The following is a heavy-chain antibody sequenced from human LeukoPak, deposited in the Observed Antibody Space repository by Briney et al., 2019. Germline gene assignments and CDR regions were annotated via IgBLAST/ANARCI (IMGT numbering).Heavy chain of an antibody. CDR2: ISSSSSYI. J-gene: IGHJ3*02. CDR1: GFTFSSYS. D-gene: IGHD5-18*01. V-gene: IGHV3-21*01. CDR3: AREPSAMDLRAFDI. Sequence: PGGSLRLSCAASGFTFSSYSMNWVRQAPGKGLEWVSSISSSSSYIYYADSVKGRFTISRDNAKNSLYLQMNSLRAEDTAVYYCAREPSAMDLRAFDIWGQGTMVTVSS.